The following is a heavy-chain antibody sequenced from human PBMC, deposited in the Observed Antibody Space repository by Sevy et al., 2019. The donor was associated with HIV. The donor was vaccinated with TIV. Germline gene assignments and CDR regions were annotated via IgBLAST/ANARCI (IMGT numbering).Heavy chain of an antibody. Sequence: GGSLRLSCAASGFTFSSAWMSWVRQAPGKGLEWVSAISGSGGSTYYANSVKGRFTISRDNSKNTLYLQMNSLRAEDTAVYYCAKSGKSGMDVWGQGTTVTVSS. J-gene: IGHJ6*02. V-gene: IGHV3-23*01. CDR2: ISGSGGST. CDR3: AKSGKSGMDV. D-gene: IGHD6-25*01. CDR1: GFTFSSAW.